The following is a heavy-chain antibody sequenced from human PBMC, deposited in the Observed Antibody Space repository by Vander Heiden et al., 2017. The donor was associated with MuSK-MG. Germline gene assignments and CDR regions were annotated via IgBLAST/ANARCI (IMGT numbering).Heavy chain of an antibody. J-gene: IGHJ4*02. CDR1: GGSINSQTYY. Sequence: QLQESGPGLVKPSETLSLTCNVSGGSINSQTYYWAWIRQPPGKGLEWIGRIYYSGSTHYNPSLKNRVSISGDTSKNQFSLKLTSVTAADTAVYYCARQFAGGLDYWGQGSLVTVAS. CDR3: ARQFAGGLDY. D-gene: IGHD3-10*01. CDR2: IYYSGST. V-gene: IGHV4-39*01.